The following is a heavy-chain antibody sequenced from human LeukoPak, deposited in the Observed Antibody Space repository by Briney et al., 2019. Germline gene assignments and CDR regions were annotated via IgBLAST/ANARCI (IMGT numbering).Heavy chain of an antibody. D-gene: IGHD6-6*01. J-gene: IGHJ4*02. Sequence: SETLSLTCSVAGASVSSFQWSWVRQSPGKGLEWIGYIYTNGRTDSNPSLKSRVTMSLDTSRNQFSLKLTSVSAADTAVYYCATSNDAKLVPFAHWGQGSLVTVSS. CDR1: GASVSSFQ. CDR3: ATSNDAKLVPFAH. V-gene: IGHV4-4*09. CDR2: IYTNGRT.